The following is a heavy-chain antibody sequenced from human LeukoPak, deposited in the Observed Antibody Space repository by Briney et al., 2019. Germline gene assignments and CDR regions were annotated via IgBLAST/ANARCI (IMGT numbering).Heavy chain of an antibody. D-gene: IGHD6-13*01. CDR3: AKAAAAGPYYYYGMDV. CDR2: ISGSGGSI. V-gene: IGHV3-23*01. CDR1: GFTFSSFA. Sequence: PGGSLRLSCTASGFTFSSFAMSWVRQAPGKGLKWVSAISGSGGSIYYADSVKGRFTISRDNSKDTLYLQMNSLRAEDTAVYYCAKAAAAGPYYYYGMDVWGQGTTVTVSS. J-gene: IGHJ6*02.